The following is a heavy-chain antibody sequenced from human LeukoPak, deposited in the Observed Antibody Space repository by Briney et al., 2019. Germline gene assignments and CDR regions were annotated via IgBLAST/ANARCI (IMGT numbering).Heavy chain of an antibody. CDR1: GFTFSSYW. D-gene: IGHD3-10*01. J-gene: IGHJ4*02. CDR2: IKQDGSEK. CDR3: ARVKYYYGSGSDYFDY. V-gene: IGHV3-7*03. Sequence: GGSLRLSCAASGFTFSSYWMSWVRQAPGKGLEWVANIKQDGSEKYYVDSVKGRFTMSRDNAKNSLYLQMNSLRAEDTAVYYCARVKYYYGSGSDYFDYWGQGTLVTVSS.